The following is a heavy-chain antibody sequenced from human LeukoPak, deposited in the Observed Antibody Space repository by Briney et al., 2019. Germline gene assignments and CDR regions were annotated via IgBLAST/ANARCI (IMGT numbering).Heavy chain of an antibody. CDR3: AREGDRHLTFDY. D-gene: IGHD3-16*01. CDR2: TAYEGGEK. V-gene: IGHV3-30*01. CDR1: GSTFSGHL. J-gene: IGHJ4*02. Sequence: GGSLRLFCAASGSTFSGHLLHWVRQAPGKGLEWVAGTAYEGGEKYYADSVSGRFTISRDNSDNTVYLQMNGLRLEDTAVYFCAREGDRHLTFDYWGRGTLVTVSS.